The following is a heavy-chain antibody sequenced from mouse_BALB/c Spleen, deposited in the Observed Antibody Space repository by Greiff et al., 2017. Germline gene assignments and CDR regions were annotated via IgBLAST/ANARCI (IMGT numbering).Heavy chain of an antibody. V-gene: IGHV5-4*02. CDR1: GFTFSDYY. D-gene: IGHD3-1*01. CDR3: ARDSGFFYYYAMDY. CDR2: ISDGGSYT. Sequence: VQLKESGGGLVKPGGSLKLSCAASGFTFSDYYMYWVRQTPEKRLEWVATISDGGSYTYYPDSVKGRFTISRDNAKNNLYLQMSSLKSEDTAMYYCARDSGFFYYYAMDYWGQGTSVTVSS. J-gene: IGHJ4*01.